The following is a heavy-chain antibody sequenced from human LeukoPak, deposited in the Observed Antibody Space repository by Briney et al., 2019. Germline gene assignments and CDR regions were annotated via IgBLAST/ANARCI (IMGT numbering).Heavy chain of an antibody. CDR1: GFTFNSHG. J-gene: IGHJ4*02. CDR3: AKGAQLGCAGTNCDDF. D-gene: IGHD2-2*01. V-gene: IGHV3-30*02. CDR2: IPYDGTKK. Sequence: GGSLRLSCAASGFTFNSHGMHWVRQAPGKGLDWVALIPYDGTKKVYADSVKGRFTISRDNSKNTVYLQMNSLRVEDTAVYYCAKGAQLGCAGTNCDDFWGQGTLVTVSS.